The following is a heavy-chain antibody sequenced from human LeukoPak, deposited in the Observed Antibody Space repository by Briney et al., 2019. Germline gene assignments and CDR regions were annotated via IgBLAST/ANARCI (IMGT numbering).Heavy chain of an antibody. CDR1: GGHISRYY. Sequence: SETLSLTCTVSGGHISRYYWSWIRQPPGKGLEGIGYIYYSGSTNYSPSLKSRVTISVDTSKNQFSLELSSVTAADTAVYYCARVVTGGIVFDYWGQGTLVTVSS. CDR2: IYYSGST. V-gene: IGHV4-59*13. CDR3: ARVVTGGIVFDY. J-gene: IGHJ4*02. D-gene: IGHD3-16*02.